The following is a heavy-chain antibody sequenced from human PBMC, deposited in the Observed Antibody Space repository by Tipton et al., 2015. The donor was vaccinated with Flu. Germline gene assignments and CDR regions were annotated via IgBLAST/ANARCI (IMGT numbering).Heavy chain of an antibody. D-gene: IGHD6-19*01. CDR2: VYYSGST. CDR1: GGSLSSSNHY. Sequence: TLSLTCTVSGGSLSSSNHYWGWIRQPPGKGLEWIGSVYYSGSTYYNPSLKSRVTISLDMSKNQLSLKLSSVTAADTAVYYCARHGGSSGGWPYFDSWGQGTLVTVSS. J-gene: IGHJ4*02. V-gene: IGHV4-39*01. CDR3: ARHGGSSGGWPYFDS.